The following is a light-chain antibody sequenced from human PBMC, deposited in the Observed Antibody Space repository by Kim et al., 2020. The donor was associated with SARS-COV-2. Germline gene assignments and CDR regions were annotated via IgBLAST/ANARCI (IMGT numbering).Light chain of an antibody. CDR2: ENY. V-gene: IGLV6-57*03. Sequence: GQTVTTSGTRSDASIASDYVQWYQQRPGSAPTTVIYENYQRPSGVPDQFSGSIDRSSNSASLTISGLRTEDEADYYCQSYDTSDQVFGGGTQLTVL. CDR3: QSYDTSDQV. CDR1: DASIASDY. J-gene: IGLJ3*02.